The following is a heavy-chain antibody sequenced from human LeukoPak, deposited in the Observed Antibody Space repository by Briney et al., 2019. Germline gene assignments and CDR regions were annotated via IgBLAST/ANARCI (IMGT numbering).Heavy chain of an antibody. V-gene: IGHV3-21*01. Sequence: GTLSLTCAVFVDSISSSKWWSWVRQAPGKGLEWVSSISSSSSYIYYADSVKGRFTISRDNAKNSLYLQMNSLRAEDTAVYYCAREGDTAMVTVDYWGQGTLVTVSS. CDR2: ISSSSSYI. CDR3: AREGDTAMVTVDY. CDR1: VDSISSSKW. D-gene: IGHD5-18*01. J-gene: IGHJ4*02.